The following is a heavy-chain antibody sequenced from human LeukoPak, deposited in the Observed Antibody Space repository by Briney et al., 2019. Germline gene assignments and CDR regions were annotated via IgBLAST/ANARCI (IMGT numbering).Heavy chain of an antibody. CDR3: ARWAAGPMVRGVTAKFYYMDV. CDR2: INHSGST. Sequence: SETLSLTCAVYGGSFSGYYWSWIRQPPGKGLEWIGEINHSGSTNYNPSLKSRVTISVDTSENQFSLKLSSVAAADTAVYYCARWAAGPMVRGVTAKFYYMDVWGKGTTVTVSS. V-gene: IGHV4-34*01. J-gene: IGHJ6*03. CDR1: GGSFSGYY. D-gene: IGHD3-10*01.